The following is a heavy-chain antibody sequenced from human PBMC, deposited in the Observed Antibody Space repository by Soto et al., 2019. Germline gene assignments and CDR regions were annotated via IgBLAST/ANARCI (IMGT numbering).Heavy chain of an antibody. CDR1: GFTFSSYW. D-gene: IGHD3-22*01. CDR2: IKQDGSEK. J-gene: IGHJ4*02. V-gene: IGHV3-7*05. CDR3: ARGSMIVVPLTDYFDY. Sequence: GGSLRLSCAASGFTFSSYWMSWVRQAPGKGLEWVANIKQDGSEKYYVDSVKGRFTISRDNAKNSLYLQMNSLRAKDTAVYYCARGSMIVVPLTDYFDYWGQGTLVTVSS.